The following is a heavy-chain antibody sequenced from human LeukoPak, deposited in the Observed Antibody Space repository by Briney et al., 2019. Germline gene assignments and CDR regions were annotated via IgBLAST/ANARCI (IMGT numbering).Heavy chain of an antibody. CDR3: AGAYSSSWYFNWLDP. CDR2: IYPSGTT. D-gene: IGHD6-13*01. Sequence: NSSESLSLTCTVSGYSISSGYYWGWIRQPPGKGLEWIGSIYPSGTTYYNPSLKTRVTISIDTSKNQFSLKVSSVTDADTAVYFCAGAYSSSWYFNWLDPWGQGTLVTVSS. V-gene: IGHV4-38-2*02. J-gene: IGHJ5*02. CDR1: GYSISSGYY.